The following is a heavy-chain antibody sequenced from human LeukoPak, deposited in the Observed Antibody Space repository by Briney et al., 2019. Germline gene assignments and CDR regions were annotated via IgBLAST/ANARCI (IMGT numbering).Heavy chain of an antibody. CDR1: GYTFITYY. CDR2: INPYDGAT. J-gene: IGHJ4*02. V-gene: IGHV1-46*01. D-gene: IGHD5-24*01. CDR3: ARSQMATTYYFDF. Sequence: ASVKVSCKASGYTFITYYMHWVRQAPGQGLEWMGLINPYDGATNYAQKFQGRVTMTRDMSTNTVYMELGSLRSEDTAVYYCARSQMATTYYFDFWGQGTQVTVSS.